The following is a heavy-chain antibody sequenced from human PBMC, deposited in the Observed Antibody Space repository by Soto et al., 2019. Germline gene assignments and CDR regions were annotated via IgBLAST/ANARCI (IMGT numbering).Heavy chain of an antibody. D-gene: IGHD4-17*01. Sequence: SETLSLTCAVSGGSISSSNWWNWVRQPPGKGLEWIGYIYYSGSTNYNPSLKSRVTISVDTSKNTLYLQMNSLRAEDTAVYYCAKGRYGDYYYYYDMDVWGQGTTVTVSS. CDR1: GGSISSSNW. V-gene: IGHV4-4*02. CDR3: AKGRYGDYYYYYDMDV. J-gene: IGHJ6*02. CDR2: IYYSGST.